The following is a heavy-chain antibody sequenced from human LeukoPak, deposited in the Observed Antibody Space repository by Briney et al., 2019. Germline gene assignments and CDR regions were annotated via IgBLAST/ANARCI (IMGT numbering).Heavy chain of an antibody. CDR1: GYTFTSYA. CDR3: ACYDCGDY. V-gene: IGHV7-4-1*02. D-gene: IGHD2-2*01. CDR2: INTNTGSP. Sequence: GSVKVSCKASGYTFTSYAMNWVRQAPGQGLEWMGWINTNTGSPTYAQAFTGRFVSSLDTSVSTAYLQISSLKAEDTAVYYCACYDCGDYWGQGTLVTVSS. J-gene: IGHJ4*02.